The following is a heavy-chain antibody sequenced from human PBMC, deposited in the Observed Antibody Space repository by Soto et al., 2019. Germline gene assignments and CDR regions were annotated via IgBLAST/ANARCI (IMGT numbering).Heavy chain of an antibody. CDR2: IKSKTDGGTT. CDR1: GFTFSNAW. Sequence: GGSLRLSCAASGFTFSNAWMSWVRQAPGKGLEWVGRIKSKTDGGTTDYAATVKGRFTISRDESKNTLYLQMNSLKTEDTAVYYCTTKRWNYYYYGMDVWGQGTTVTVSS. V-gene: IGHV3-15*01. J-gene: IGHJ6*02. CDR3: TTKRWNYYYYGMDV. D-gene: IGHD1-1*01.